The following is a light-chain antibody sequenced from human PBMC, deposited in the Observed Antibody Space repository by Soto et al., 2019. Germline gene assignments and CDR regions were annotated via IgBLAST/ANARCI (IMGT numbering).Light chain of an antibody. J-gene: IGKJ5*01. CDR1: QSVSTF. Sequence: EIALTRSPATLSLSPGERAILSCRASQSVSTFLAWLQQKPGQPPRLLIYNASNKTNGIPARFSGSGYGTDFTLTIRSLEPEDFAVYYCQQRGDWPPITFGQGTRLE. V-gene: IGKV3-11*01. CDR3: QQRGDWPPIT. CDR2: NAS.